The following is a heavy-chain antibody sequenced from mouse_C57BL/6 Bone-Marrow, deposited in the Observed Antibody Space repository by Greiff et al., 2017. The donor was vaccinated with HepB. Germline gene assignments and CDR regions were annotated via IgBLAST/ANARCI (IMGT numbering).Heavy chain of an antibody. CDR2: IRLKSDNYAT. D-gene: IGHD2-5*01. V-gene: IGHV6-3*01. CDR1: GFTFSNYW. J-gene: IGHJ2*01. Sequence: EVKLMESGGGLVQPGGSMRLSCVASGFTFSNYWMNWVRQSPEKGLEWVAQIRLKSDNYATHYAESVKGRFTISRDDSKSSVYLQMNNLRAVDTGIYYCTGDYSNLWGQGTTLTVSS. CDR3: TGDYSNL.